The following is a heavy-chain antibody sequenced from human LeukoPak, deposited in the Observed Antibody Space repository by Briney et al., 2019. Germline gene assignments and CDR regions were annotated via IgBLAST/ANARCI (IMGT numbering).Heavy chain of an antibody. V-gene: IGHV3-69-1*01. CDR2: ISASSSI. Sequence: GGSLRLSCAASGFTFSVYSMNWVRQSPGKGLEWVASISASSSIYYADSLKGRFTISRDNAKNSLYLQMNSLRAEDTAVYYCARTSSWYIDSFDIWGQGTMVSVSS. D-gene: IGHD6-13*01. CDR1: GFTFSVYS. J-gene: IGHJ3*02. CDR3: ARTSSWYIDSFDI.